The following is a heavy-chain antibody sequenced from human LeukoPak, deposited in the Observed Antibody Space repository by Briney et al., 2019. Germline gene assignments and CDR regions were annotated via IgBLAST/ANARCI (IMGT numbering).Heavy chain of an antibody. CDR2: IYYSGST. D-gene: IGHD6-19*01. V-gene: IGHV4-34*01. CDR1: GGSFSGYY. Sequence: PSETLSLTCAVYGGSFSGYYWSWIRQPPGKGLEWIGYIYYSGSTYYNPSLKSRVTISVDTSKNQFSLKLSSVTAADTAVYYCARADSSGWLGSLDYWGQGTLVTVSS. J-gene: IGHJ4*02. CDR3: ARADSSGWLGSLDY.